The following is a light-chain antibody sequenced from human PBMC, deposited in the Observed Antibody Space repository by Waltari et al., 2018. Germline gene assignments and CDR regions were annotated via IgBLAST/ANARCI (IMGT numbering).Light chain of an antibody. CDR2: QDD. J-gene: IGLJ2*01. V-gene: IGLV3-1*01. Sequence: SYELTQPPAVSVSPGQTASITRSGAKLGHKLVFWYQPQAGQSPLLVIYQDDKRPSGIPERFSGSKSGTSASLAISGLQSEDEADYYCAAWDDSLNGVIFGGGTKLTVL. CDR3: AAWDDSLNGVI. CDR1: KLGHKL.